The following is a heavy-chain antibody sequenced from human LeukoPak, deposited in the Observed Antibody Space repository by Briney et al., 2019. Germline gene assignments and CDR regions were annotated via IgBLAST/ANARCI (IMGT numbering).Heavy chain of an antibody. D-gene: IGHD6-19*01. CDR3: AKDEQWLVQGNWFDP. V-gene: IGHV3-23*03. CDR2: IFASGSTT. J-gene: IGHJ5*02. CDR1: GFTFSGYA. Sequence: PGGSLRLSCAASGFTFSGYAKNWVRQAPGKGLEWVSLIFASGSTTKYADSVKGRFTISRDNSKSTLYLQMNSLRAEDTAVYYCAKDEQWLVQGNWFDPWGQGTLVTVSS.